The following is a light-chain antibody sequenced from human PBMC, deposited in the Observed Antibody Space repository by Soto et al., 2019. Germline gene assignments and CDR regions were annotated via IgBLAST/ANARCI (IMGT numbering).Light chain of an antibody. Sequence: QSVLTQPASMSGSPGQSITISCTGTTSDVGKYNYVSWYQQHPAKAPKLMIFEVSNRPSGVSNRFSGSKSGNTASLTISGLQAEDEAEYYCSSYTGSSINTVVFGGGTKLTVL. CDR3: SSYTGSSINTVV. CDR2: EVS. CDR1: TSDVGKYNY. V-gene: IGLV2-14*01. J-gene: IGLJ2*01.